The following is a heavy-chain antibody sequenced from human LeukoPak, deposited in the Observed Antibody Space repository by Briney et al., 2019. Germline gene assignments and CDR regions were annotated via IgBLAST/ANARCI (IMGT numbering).Heavy chain of an antibody. Sequence: PGGSLRLSCAASGFTFSSYSMNWVRQAPGKGLEWVSYISSSSSTIYYADSVKGRFTISRDNAKNSLYLQMNSLRAEDTAVYYCARVPIPASRPYYFDYWGQGTLVTVSS. V-gene: IGHV3-48*04. CDR1: GFTFSSYS. CDR2: ISSSSSTI. J-gene: IGHJ4*02. D-gene: IGHD2-2*01. CDR3: ARVPIPASRPYYFDY.